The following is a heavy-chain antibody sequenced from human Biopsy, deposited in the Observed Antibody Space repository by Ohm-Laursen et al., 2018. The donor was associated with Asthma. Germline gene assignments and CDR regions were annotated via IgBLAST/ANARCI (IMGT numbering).Heavy chain of an antibody. Sequence: ASVKVSCKASGYTITDYYVHWVRQAPGQGLEWMGRINPNSGGTNYAQKFLGRVTMTRDKSVNTAFMDLSRLRSDDTAVYYCARSKIRIGAGTGRYCDLWGRGTLVTVSS. CDR1: GYTITDYY. J-gene: IGHJ2*01. CDR3: ARSKIRIGAGTGRYCDL. CDR2: INPNSGGT. D-gene: IGHD6-13*01. V-gene: IGHV1-2*06.